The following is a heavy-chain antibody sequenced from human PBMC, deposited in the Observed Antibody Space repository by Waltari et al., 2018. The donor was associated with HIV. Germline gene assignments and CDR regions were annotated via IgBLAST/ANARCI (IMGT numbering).Heavy chain of an antibody. Sequence: EVQLVESGGGLVQPGGSLRLACAASGFTFRTFWMSWVPQAPGKGLEWVANIKQDGSDKYYVDSVKGRFTISRDNAKQFLYLQMNSLRVEDTAIYFCARAPLVVQAFDLWGQGTMVTVAS. D-gene: IGHD1-1*01. J-gene: IGHJ3*01. CDR1: GFTFRTFW. CDR3: ARAPLVVQAFDL. CDR2: IKQDGSDK. V-gene: IGHV3-7*01.